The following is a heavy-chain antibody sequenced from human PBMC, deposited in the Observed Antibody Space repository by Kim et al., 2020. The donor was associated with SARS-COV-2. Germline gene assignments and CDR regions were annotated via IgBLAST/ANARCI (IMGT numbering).Heavy chain of an antibody. D-gene: IGHD3-16*01. Sequence: PAVKSRVTISVDTSKHRFSLKLSYVTAADTAVYYCARGGGWPYYYYGMDVWGQGTTVTVSS. V-gene: IGHV4-59*09. J-gene: IGHJ6*02. CDR3: ARGGGWPYYYYGMDV.